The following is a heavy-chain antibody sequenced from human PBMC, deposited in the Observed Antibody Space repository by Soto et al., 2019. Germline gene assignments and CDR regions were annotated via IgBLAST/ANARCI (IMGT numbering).Heavy chain of an antibody. CDR2: NYYSGST. CDR1: GGSISSYY. V-gene: IGHV4-59*08. CDR3: ATFNWYFAL. Sequence: QVQLQESGPGLVKPSETLSLTCTVSGGSISSYYWSWIRQPPGKGLEWIGYNYYSGSTNYNPSLRSRVTLPVDTSKTHCSLTLSSVTAADTAVYSCATFNWYFALWGRGTLVTVSS. J-gene: IGHJ2*01. D-gene: IGHD3-3*02.